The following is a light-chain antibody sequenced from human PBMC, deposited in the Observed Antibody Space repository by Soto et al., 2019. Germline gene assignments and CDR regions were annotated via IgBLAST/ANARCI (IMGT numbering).Light chain of an antibody. CDR1: QSVSSSY. CDR2: GAS. Sequence: IVMTQSPGTLYSYQGERATLSCRASQSVSSSYLAWYQQKPGQAPRLLIYGASSRATGIPDRFSGSGSGTDFTLTISRLEPEDFAVYYCQQDGSSLFTFGPVTKVDI. V-gene: IGKV3-20*01. J-gene: IGKJ3*01. CDR3: QQDGSSLFT.